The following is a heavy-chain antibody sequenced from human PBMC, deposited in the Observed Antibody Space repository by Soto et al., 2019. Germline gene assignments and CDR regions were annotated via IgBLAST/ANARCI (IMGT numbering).Heavy chain of an antibody. V-gene: IGHV4-30-4*01. CDR1: GDSISSPDYY. Sequence: SETLSLTCTVSGDSISSPDYYWSWIRQAPGKGLELIGYVYYRGSIYYTPSFESRVSISIDTSKNQFSLRLTSVTVADSAVYFCARVTFTPNWFDSWGQGILVTVSS. CDR3: ARVTFTPNWFDS. D-gene: IGHD3-16*01. CDR2: VYYRGSI. J-gene: IGHJ5*01.